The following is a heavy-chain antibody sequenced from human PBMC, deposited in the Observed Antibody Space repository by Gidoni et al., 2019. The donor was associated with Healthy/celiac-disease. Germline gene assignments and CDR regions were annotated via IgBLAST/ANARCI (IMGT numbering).Heavy chain of an antibody. CDR1: GGSFSGYY. CDR3: ASGRYCSSTSCYLRSYYYYGMDV. V-gene: IGHV4-34*01. Sequence: QVQLQQWGAGLLKPSETLSLTCAVYGGSFSGYYWSWIRQPPGKGLEWIGEINHSGSTNYNPSLKSRVTISVDTSKNQFSLKLSSVTAADTAVYYCASGRYCSSTSCYLRSYYYYGMDVWGQGTTVTVSS. CDR2: INHSGST. J-gene: IGHJ6*02. D-gene: IGHD2-2*01.